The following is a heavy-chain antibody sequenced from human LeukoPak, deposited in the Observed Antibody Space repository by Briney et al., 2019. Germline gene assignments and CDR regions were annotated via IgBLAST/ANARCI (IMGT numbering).Heavy chain of an antibody. CDR2: MSYDGSVK. D-gene: IGHD3-9*01. CDR1: GFTFGLHG. V-gene: IGHV3-30*03. J-gene: IGHJ3*01. CDR3: ARDGDSLRYFGLSLNDAFDF. Sequence: GGSLGLSCVASGFTFGLHGMHWVRQAPGKGLEWVALMSYDGSVKDYGDSVKGRFTVSRDNSKNTLSLQMNSLRPEDKALYYCARDGDSLRYFGLSLNDAFDFWGRGTMVTVSS.